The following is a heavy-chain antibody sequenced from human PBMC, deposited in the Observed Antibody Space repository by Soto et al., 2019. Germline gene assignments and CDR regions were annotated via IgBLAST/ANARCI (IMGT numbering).Heavy chain of an antibody. CDR2: IYYSGST. D-gene: IGHD2-2*01. Sequence: SETLSLTCTVSGGSISSGDYYWSWIRQPPXKGLEWIGYIYYSGSTYYNPSLKSRVTISVDTSKNQFSLKLSSVTAADTAVYYCARVKRGNYCSSTSCYANWGSSWFDPWGQGTLVTVSS. CDR1: GGSISSGDYY. CDR3: ARVKRGNYCSSTSCYANWGSSWFDP. J-gene: IGHJ5*02. V-gene: IGHV4-30-4*01.